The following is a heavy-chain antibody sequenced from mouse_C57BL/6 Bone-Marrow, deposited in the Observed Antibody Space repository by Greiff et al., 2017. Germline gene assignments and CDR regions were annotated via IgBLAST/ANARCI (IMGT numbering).Heavy chain of an antibody. CDR2: SRNKANDYTT. CDR3: ARVWGDY. D-gene: IGHD1-1*02. Sequence: EVKVVESGGGLVQSGRSLRLSCATSGFTFSDFYMEWVRQAPGKGLEWIAASRNKANDYTTEYSASVKGRFIVSRDTSQSILYLQMNALRAEDTAIYYCARVWGDYWGQGTSVTVSS. J-gene: IGHJ4*01. V-gene: IGHV7-1*01. CDR1: GFTFSDFY.